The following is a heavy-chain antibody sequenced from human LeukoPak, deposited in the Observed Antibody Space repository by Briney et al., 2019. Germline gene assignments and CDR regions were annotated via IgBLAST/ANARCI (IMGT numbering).Heavy chain of an antibody. V-gene: IGHV4-30-4*01. D-gene: IGHD4-23*01. CDR2: IYYSGST. Sequence: SQTLSLTCTVSGGSISSGDYYWSWIRQPPGKGLEWIGYIYYSGSTYYNPSLKSRVTISVDTSKNQFSLKLSSVTAADTAVYYCARDLLDEGNHLDYWGQGTLVTVSS. J-gene: IGHJ4*02. CDR1: GGSISSGDYY. CDR3: ARDLLDEGNHLDY.